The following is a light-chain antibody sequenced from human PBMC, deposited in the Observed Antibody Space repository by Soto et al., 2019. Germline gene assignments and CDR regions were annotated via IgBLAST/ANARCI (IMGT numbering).Light chain of an antibody. CDR1: SGSIASNY. CDR2: EDN. J-gene: IGLJ2*01. CDR3: QYYDRSILCVV. Sequence: NFMLTQPHSVSESPGKTVTISCTRSSGSIASNYVQWYQQRPGSAPTTVIYEDNQRPSGVPDRFSGSIDSSSNSASPPISGLKTEDEADYYCQYYDRSILCVVFGGGTKLTV. V-gene: IGLV6-57*04.